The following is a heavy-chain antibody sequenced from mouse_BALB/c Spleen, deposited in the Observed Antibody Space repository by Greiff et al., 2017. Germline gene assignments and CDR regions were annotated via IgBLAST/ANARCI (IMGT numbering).Heavy chain of an antibody. D-gene: IGHD1-1*01. J-gene: IGHJ1*01. CDR1: GYTFSSYW. CDR3: ARSSSPWYFDV. V-gene: IGHV1-9*01. CDR2: ILPGSGST. Sequence: QVQLQQSGAELMKPGASVKISCKATGYTFSSYWIEWVKQRPGHGLEWIGEILPGSGSTNYNEKFKGKATFTADTSSNTAYMQLSSLTSEDSAVYYCARSSSPWYFDVWGAGTTVTVSS.